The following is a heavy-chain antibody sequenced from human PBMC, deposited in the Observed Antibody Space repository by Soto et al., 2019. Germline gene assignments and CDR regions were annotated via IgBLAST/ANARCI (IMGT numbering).Heavy chain of an antibody. V-gene: IGHV1-18*01. Sequence: GASVKVSCKVSGYTFTNYGINWVRQAPGQGLEWVGWFNPANRNTNYAQKFQDRVTMTGDTSASTAYMELSSLRSEDTAVYYCVRRHVSATGIDWFDPWGQGTLVTVSS. CDR3: VRRHVSATGIDWFDP. J-gene: IGHJ5*02. D-gene: IGHD6-13*01. CDR1: GYTFTNYG. CDR2: FNPANRNT.